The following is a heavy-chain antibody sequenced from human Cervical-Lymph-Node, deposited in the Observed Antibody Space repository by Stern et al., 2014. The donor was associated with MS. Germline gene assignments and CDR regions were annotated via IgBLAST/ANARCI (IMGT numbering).Heavy chain of an antibody. Sequence: QVQLVQSGGEVKKPGASVTVSCKASGYTFSDYGITWVRQDPGQGLEWMGWISAANGKAYYAQSLQGRVTLTTDTSTSTAYMELRSLRSDDTAVFFCARDYGDYVVGGNWFDPWGQGTLVTVSS. CDR2: ISAANGKA. CDR1: GYTFSDYG. V-gene: IGHV1-18*01. CDR3: ARDYGDYVVGGNWFDP. D-gene: IGHD4-17*01. J-gene: IGHJ5*02.